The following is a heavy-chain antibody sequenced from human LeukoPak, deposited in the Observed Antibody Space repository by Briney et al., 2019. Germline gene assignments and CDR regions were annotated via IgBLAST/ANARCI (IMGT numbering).Heavy chain of an antibody. D-gene: IGHD1-26*01. J-gene: IGHJ6*02. CDR1: GFTFSSYS. V-gene: IGHV3-48*01. Sequence: GGSLRLSCAASGFTFSSYSMNWVRQAPGKGLEWLSYISSGGSTIYYADSVKGRFTISGDNAKNSLYLQMNSLRAEDTAVYYCARDDTGTYYTYYGMDVWGQGTTVIVSS. CDR2: ISSGGSTI. CDR3: ARDDTGTYYTYYGMDV.